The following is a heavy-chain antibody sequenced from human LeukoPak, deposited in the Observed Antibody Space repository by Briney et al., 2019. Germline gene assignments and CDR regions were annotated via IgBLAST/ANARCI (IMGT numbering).Heavy chain of an antibody. V-gene: IGHV4-59*10. CDR3: AGEFYGRGVQYYYYYMDV. D-gene: IGHD3-10*01. J-gene: IGHJ6*03. CDR2: IYTSGST. CDR1: GGSFSGYY. Sequence: PSETLSLTCAVYGGSFSGYYWSWIRQPAGKGLEWIGRIYTSGSTNYNPSLKSRVTISVDTSKNQFSLKLSSVTAADTAVYYCAGEFYGRGVQYYYYYMDVWGKGTTVTISS.